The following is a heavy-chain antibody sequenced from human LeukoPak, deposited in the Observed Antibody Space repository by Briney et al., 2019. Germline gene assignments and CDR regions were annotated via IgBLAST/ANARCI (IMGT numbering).Heavy chain of an antibody. D-gene: IGHD2-15*01. J-gene: IGHJ3*02. CDR3: ATDGGAVVVAATRAFDI. CDR2: FDPEDGET. CDR1: GYTLTELS. V-gene: IGHV1-24*01. Sequence: ASVKVSCKVSGYTLTELSMHWVRQAPGKGLEWMGGFDPEDGETIYAQKFQGRVTMTEDTSTDTAYMELSSLRSEDTAVYYRATDGGAVVVAATRAFDIWGQGTTVTVSS.